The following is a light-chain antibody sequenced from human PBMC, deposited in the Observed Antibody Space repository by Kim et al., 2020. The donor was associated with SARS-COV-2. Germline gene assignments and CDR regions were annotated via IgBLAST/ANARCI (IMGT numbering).Light chain of an antibody. CDR2: AAS. CDR1: QSIRTN. V-gene: IGKV1-17*01. CDR3: KKYNTPPIP. J-gene: IGKJ4*01. Sequence: DIQMTQTPSSLSASVGDRVTITCRASQSIRTNLVWYQYKPGKAPKVLIYAASSLQSGVPSRFSGSGSGTEFTLTISSLQPEDFAIFYCKKYNTPPIPFAGGTKLDIK.